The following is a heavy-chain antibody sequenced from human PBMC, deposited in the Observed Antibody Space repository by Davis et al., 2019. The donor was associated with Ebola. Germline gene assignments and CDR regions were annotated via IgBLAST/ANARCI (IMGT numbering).Heavy chain of an antibody. CDR3: ARDRTNNLQLWLSAPVYYYYGMDV. Sequence: GESLKISCAASGFTFSNYAMHWVRQAPGKGLEGVAVIPYDGSNKYYADSVKGRFTISRDNSKNTLYLQMNSLRAEDTAVYYCARDRTNNLQLWLSAPVYYYYGMDVWGQGTTVTVSS. V-gene: IGHV3-30-3*01. J-gene: IGHJ6*02. CDR1: GFTFSNYA. CDR2: IPYDGSNK. D-gene: IGHD5-18*01.